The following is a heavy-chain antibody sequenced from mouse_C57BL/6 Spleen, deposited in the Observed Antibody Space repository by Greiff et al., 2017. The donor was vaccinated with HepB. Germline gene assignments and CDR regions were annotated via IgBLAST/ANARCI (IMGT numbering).Heavy chain of an antibody. CDR3: AQEGGYYGSSSFAMDY. CDR2: IDPSDSYT. J-gene: IGHJ4*01. Sequence: QVQLQQPGAELVRPGTSVKLSCKASGYTFTSYWMHWVKQRPGQGLEWIGVIDPSDSYTNYNQKFKGKATLTVDTSSSTAYMQLSSLTSEDSAVYYCAQEGGYYGSSSFAMDYWGQGTSVTVSS. CDR1: GYTFTSYW. D-gene: IGHD1-1*01. V-gene: IGHV1-59*01.